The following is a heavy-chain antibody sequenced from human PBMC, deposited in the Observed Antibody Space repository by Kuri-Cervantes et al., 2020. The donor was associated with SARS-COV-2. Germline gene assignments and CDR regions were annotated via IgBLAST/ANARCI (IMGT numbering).Heavy chain of an antibody. V-gene: IGHV3-33*08. CDR3: ARGAANYYYMDV. J-gene: IGHJ6*03. CDR2: IWYDGENE. CDR1: GFTFR. Sequence: GESLKISCAASGFTFRVRQAPGKGLEWVAVIWYDGENEYYAGSVKGRFTISRDNSKNTVPLHMNSLRAEDTAMYYCARGAANYYYMDVWGKGTTVTVSS. D-gene: IGHD3-16*01.